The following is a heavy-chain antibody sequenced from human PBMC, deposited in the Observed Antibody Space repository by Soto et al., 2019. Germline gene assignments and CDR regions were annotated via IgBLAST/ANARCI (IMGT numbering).Heavy chain of an antibody. CDR3: ARHGFYGDYSSNYFDP. J-gene: IGHJ5*02. D-gene: IGHD4-17*01. Sequence: GESLKISCQGSGYSFTNYWIAWVRQMPGKGLEYMGIIYPSDSDTRYSPSFQGQVTISADKSISTAYLQWSSLKASDTAIYYCARHGFYGDYSSNYFDPWGQGTLVTVSS. V-gene: IGHV5-51*01. CDR1: GYSFTNYW. CDR2: IYPSDSDT.